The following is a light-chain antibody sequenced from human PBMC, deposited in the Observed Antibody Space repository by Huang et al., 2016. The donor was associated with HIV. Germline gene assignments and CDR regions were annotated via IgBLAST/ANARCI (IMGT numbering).Light chain of an antibody. CDR3: QQTYSTPS. J-gene: IGKJ2*01. Sequence: DIQMTQSPPSLSASVGDRVTSTCRASKSISSYLNWYQQKPGKAPNLLIYAASSLESGVPSRCSGSGSGTDFTLTISSLQPEDFATYYCQQTYSTPSFGQGTKLEIK. CDR1: KSISSY. V-gene: IGKV1-39*01. CDR2: AAS.